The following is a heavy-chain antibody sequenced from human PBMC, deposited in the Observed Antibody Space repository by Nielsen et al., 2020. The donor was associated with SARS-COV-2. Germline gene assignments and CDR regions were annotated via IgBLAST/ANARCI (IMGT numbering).Heavy chain of an antibody. V-gene: IGHV1-18*01. CDR3: AQEEGITIFGVVINDYYYGMDV. CDR2: ISAYNGNT. Sequence: WVRQAPGQGLEWMGWISAYNGNTNYAQKLQGRVTMTTDTSTSTAYMELRSLRSDDTAVYYCAQEEGITIFGVVINDYYYGMDVWGQGTTVTVSS. J-gene: IGHJ6*02. D-gene: IGHD3-3*01.